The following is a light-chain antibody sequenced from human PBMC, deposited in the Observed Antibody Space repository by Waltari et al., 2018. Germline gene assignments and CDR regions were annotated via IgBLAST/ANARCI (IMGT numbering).Light chain of an antibody. Sequence: QSALTQPRSVSGSPGQSVTISSTGTSSDVGDYNYVSWYQQHQGKAPKVMIYDVYKRPSGVPDRFAGYKSGNTASLSISGLQAEDEAEYYCCSYADSSTYVFGTGTQVPVL. CDR3: CSYADSSTYV. J-gene: IGLJ1*01. V-gene: IGLV2-11*01. CDR2: DVY. CDR1: SSDVGDYNY.